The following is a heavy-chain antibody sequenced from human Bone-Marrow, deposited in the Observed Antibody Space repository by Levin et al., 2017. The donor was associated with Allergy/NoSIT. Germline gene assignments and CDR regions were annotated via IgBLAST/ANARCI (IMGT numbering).Heavy chain of an antibody. D-gene: IGHD5-24*01. CDR3: ARDLEMAAISTRDAFDV. CDR1: GGSFSNYA. J-gene: IGHJ3*01. V-gene: IGHV1-69*13. CDR2: IIPIFGTA. Sequence: SVKVSCKTFGGSFSNYAISWVRQAPGQGLEWMGGIIPIFGTANYAQKLEDRLTITADDSTSTAYMELSGLRSEDTAVYYCARDLEMAAISTRDAFDVWGQGTMVTVS.